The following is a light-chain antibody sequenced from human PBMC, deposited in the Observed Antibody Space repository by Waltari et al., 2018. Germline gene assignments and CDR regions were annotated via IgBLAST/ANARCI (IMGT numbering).Light chain of an antibody. CDR3: SSYTSIIPPFL. J-gene: IGLJ1*01. Sequence: QSALTQPASVSGSPGQSITISCTRSSSDLGGYSFVSWYQQHPGKAPKLMIYDVSHRPSGVFNRSPGSKSGTTASLTISGLQPEDEADYYCSSYTSIIPPFLFGTGTKVTVL. V-gene: IGLV2-14*01. CDR2: DVS. CDR1: SSDLGGYSF.